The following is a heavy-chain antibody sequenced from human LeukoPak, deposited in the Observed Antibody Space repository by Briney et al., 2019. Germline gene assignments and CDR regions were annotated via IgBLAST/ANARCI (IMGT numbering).Heavy chain of an antibody. V-gene: IGHV3-53*01. J-gene: IGHJ4*02. D-gene: IGHD1-14*01. CDR3: ARGVEPLAANTLAY. CDR2: LYSDGNT. CDR1: GFTVITND. Sequence: GGSLRLSCAASGFTVITNDMTWVRQAPGKGLEWVSVLYSDGNTKYADSVQGRFTISRDNSKNTLYLEMNSLSPDDTAVYYCARGVEPLAANTLAYWGQGTVVTVSS.